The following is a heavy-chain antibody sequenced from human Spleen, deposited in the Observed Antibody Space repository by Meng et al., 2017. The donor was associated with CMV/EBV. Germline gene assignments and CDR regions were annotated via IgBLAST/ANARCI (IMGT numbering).Heavy chain of an antibody. D-gene: IGHD6-6*01. CDR2: IYYSGST. CDR3: ARVVSSRKVARPQLRWFDP. CDR1: GGSISSSSYSSSYY. J-gene: IGHJ5*02. V-gene: IGHV4-39*07. Sequence: SETLSLTCTVSGGSISSSSYSSSYYWGWIRQPPGKGLEWIGNIYYSGSTYYNPSLKSRVTISVDTSKNQFSLKLSSVTAADTAVYYCARVVSSRKVARPQLRWFDPWGQGTLVTVSS.